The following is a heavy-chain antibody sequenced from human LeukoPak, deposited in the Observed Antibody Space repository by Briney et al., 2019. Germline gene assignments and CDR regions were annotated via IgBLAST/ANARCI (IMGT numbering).Heavy chain of an antibody. Sequence: TSETLSLTCTVSGGSISSYYWSWIRQPVGEGLEWIGRIYTSGSTNYNPSLKSRVTMSVDTSKNQFSLKLSSVTAADTSVYYCARVPPQYYDFWSGYLDYYYYMDVWGKGTRSPSP. CDR1: GGSISSYY. V-gene: IGHV4-4*07. J-gene: IGHJ6*03. D-gene: IGHD3-3*01. CDR2: IYTSGST. CDR3: ARVPPQYYDFWSGYLDYYYYMDV.